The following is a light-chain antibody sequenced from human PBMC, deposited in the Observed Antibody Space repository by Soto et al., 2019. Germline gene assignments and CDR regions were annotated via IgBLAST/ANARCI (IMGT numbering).Light chain of an antibody. Sequence: DFRMTQSPASRCVSVRDILIXSCRASQTISSWLAWYQQKPGKAPKLLIYKASTLKSGVPSRFSGSGSGTEFTLTISSLQPDDFATYYCQHYNSYSEAFGQGTKVDI. CDR3: QHYNSYSEA. CDR1: QTISSW. V-gene: IGKV1-5*03. J-gene: IGKJ1*01. CDR2: KAS.